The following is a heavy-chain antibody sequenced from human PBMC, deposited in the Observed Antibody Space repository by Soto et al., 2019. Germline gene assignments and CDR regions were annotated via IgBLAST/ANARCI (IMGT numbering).Heavy chain of an antibody. CDR2: IWFDGSDA. D-gene: IGHD2-15*01. V-gene: IGHV3-33*01. CDR3: AREGYCSGGGCSGGMDV. CDR1: GFAFSGYG. J-gene: IGHJ6*02. Sequence: PGESLKISCAASGFAFSGYGMHWVRQAPGKGLEWVAFIWFDGSDALYSDSVKGRFSITRDNSKNTLLLQLNSLRGDDTAVYYCAREGYCSGGGCSGGMDVWGQGTTVTVSS.